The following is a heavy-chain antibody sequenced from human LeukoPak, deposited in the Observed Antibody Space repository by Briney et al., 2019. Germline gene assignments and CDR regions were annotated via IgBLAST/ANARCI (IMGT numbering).Heavy chain of an antibody. CDR1: GYSISSGYY. D-gene: IGHD1-26*01. Sequence: SETLSLTCTVSGYSISSGYYWGWIRQPPGKGLAWIGSIYHSGSTYYNPSLKSRVTISVDTSKNQFSLKLSSVTAADTAVYYCARVEFRGSYRPPGDYWGQGTLVTVSS. V-gene: IGHV4-38-2*02. J-gene: IGHJ4*02. CDR3: ARVEFRGSYRPPGDY. CDR2: IYHSGST.